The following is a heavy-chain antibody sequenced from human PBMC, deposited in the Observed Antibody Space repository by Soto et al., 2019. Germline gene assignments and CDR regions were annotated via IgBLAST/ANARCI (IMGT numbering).Heavy chain of an antibody. Sequence: ASVKVSCKASGYTFTSYAMHWVRQAPGQRLEWMGWINAGNGNTKYSQKFQGRVTITRDTSASTAYMELSSLRSEDTAVYYCAGAVSSGYYYLFDYWGQGTLVTVSS. CDR2: INAGNGNT. D-gene: IGHD3-22*01. V-gene: IGHV1-3*01. J-gene: IGHJ4*02. CDR1: GYTFTSYA. CDR3: AGAVSSGYYYLFDY.